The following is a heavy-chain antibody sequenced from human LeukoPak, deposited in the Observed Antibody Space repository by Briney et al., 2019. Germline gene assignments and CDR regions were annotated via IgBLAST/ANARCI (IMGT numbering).Heavy chain of an antibody. CDR3: ARGLDCSSTSCPIYYFDY. D-gene: IGHD2-2*01. J-gene: IGHJ4*02. V-gene: IGHV4-34*01. Sequence: SETLSLTCAVYGGSFSGYYWSWIRQPPGKGLEWIGEINHSGSTNYNPSLKSRVTISVDTSKNQFSLKLSTVTAADTAVYYCARGLDCSSTSCPIYYFDYWGQGTLVTVSS. CDR2: INHSGST. CDR1: GGSFSGYY.